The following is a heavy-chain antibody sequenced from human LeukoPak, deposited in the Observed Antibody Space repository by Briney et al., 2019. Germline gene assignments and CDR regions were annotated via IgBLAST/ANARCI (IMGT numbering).Heavy chain of an antibody. Sequence: ASVRVSCKASGYTFTSYYIHWVRQAPGQGLEWMGKINPSGGSTSYAQKFQGRVNITRDTSTSTVYMELSSLRSEDTAVYYCARARSSWRFDYWGQGTLVTVSS. J-gene: IGHJ4*02. V-gene: IGHV1-46*01. CDR1: GYTFTSYY. CDR3: ARARSSWRFDY. D-gene: IGHD6-13*01. CDR2: INPSGGST.